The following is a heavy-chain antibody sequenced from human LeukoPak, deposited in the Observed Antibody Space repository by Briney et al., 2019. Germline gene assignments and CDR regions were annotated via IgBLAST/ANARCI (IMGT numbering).Heavy chain of an antibody. CDR2: IIPIFGTA. Sequence: SVKVSCKASGGTFSSYAISWVRQAPGQGLEWMGGIIPIFGTANYAQKFQGRVTITTDESTSTAYMELSSLRSEDTAVYYCARDLNNGILDTAMAPLDYLGQGTLVTVSS. J-gene: IGHJ4*02. CDR3: ARDLNNGILDTAMAPLDY. V-gene: IGHV1-69*05. CDR1: GGTFSSYA. D-gene: IGHD5-18*01.